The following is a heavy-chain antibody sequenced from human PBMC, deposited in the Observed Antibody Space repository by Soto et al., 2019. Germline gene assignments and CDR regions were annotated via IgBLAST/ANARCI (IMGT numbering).Heavy chain of an antibody. CDR3: ARDTGYTFGSLNY. CDR2: MNACVGNT. J-gene: IGHJ4*02. D-gene: IGHD5-18*01. V-gene: IGHV1-3*01. Sequence: HVELVQSGADVKKPGASVTISCKASGYTFTDYALHWVRQAPGQRLERMGWMNACVGNTLYSQKFQGRITITRDTSASTAYMELNSLKSEDTAIYYCARDTGYTFGSLNYWGPGTLVTVSS. CDR1: GYTFTDYA.